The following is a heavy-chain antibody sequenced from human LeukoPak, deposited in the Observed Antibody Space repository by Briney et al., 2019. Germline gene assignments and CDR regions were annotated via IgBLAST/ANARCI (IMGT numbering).Heavy chain of an antibody. Sequence: ASVKVSCKASGYTFAIYYIHWVRHAPGPGLEWMGIINPSGSSTSYTQKFHGRLTMTRDPSTSTVYMELSSLRSEDTAVYYCARAKGLFDQWGQGTLVTVSS. CDR2: INPSGSST. V-gene: IGHV1-46*01. CDR3: ARAKGLFDQ. J-gene: IGHJ4*02. CDR1: GYTFAIYY.